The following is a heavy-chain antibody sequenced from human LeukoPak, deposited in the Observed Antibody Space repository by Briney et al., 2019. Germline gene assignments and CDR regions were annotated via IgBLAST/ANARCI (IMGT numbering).Heavy chain of an antibody. V-gene: IGHV5-51*01. J-gene: IGHJ4*02. CDR3: ARPKGLGTGPFDY. CDR2: IHTNDSHT. Sequence: GESLKISCKASGYNFISPYIAWVRQMPGKDLEWMAIIHTNDSHTRYSPSFQGQVTISADKSISTAYLQWSSLKASDTAMYYCARPKGLGTGPFDYWGQGTLVTVSS. D-gene: IGHD3-16*01. CDR1: GYNFISPY.